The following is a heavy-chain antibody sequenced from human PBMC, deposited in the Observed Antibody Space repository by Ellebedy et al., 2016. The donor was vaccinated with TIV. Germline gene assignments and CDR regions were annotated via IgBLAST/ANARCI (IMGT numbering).Heavy chain of an antibody. V-gene: IGHV3-11*05. CDR2: ISSSSSYT. CDR3: ARDPPRTLFDY. J-gene: IGHJ4*02. Sequence: GESLKISXAASGFTFSDYYMSWFRQAPGKGLEWVSYISSSSSYTNYADSVKGRFTISRDNAKNSLYLQMNSLRAEDTAVYYCARDPPRTLFDYWGQGTLVTVSS. CDR1: GFTFSDYY. D-gene: IGHD1-1*01.